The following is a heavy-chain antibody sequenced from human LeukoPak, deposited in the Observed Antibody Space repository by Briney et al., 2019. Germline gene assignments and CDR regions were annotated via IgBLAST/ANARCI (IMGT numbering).Heavy chain of an antibody. D-gene: IGHD4-11*01. Sequence: GRSLRLSCEASGFTFSTYGIRWVSPPPGRGLGWVASIPYDGSNTYYADSVKGQFTISKDNSKNTLYLQINSLRVEDTAVDYCAKGGGATVPFDNWGQGTMVSVCS. J-gene: IGHJ4*02. CDR2: IPYDGSNT. V-gene: IGHV3-30*18. CDR3: AKGGGATVPFDN. CDR1: GFTFSTYG.